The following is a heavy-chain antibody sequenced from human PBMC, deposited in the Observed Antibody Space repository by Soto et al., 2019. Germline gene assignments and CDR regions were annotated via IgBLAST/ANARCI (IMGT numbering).Heavy chain of an antibody. D-gene: IGHD2-2*01. CDR2: ISGSGGST. Sequence: EVQLLESGGGLVQPGGSLRLSCAASGFTFSSYAMSWVRQAPGKGLEWVSAISGSGGSTYYADSVKGRFTISRDNSKYTLYLQMNSLRAEDTAVYYCAKGRGYCSSTSCYVGSDYWGQGALVSVSS. J-gene: IGHJ4*02. V-gene: IGHV3-23*01. CDR3: AKGRGYCSSTSCYVGSDY. CDR1: GFTFSSYA.